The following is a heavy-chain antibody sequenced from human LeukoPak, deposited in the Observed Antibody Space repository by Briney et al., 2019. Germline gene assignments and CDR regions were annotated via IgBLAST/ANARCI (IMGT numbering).Heavy chain of an antibody. CDR2: INHSGST. V-gene: IGHV4-34*01. J-gene: IGHJ5*02. CDR1: GGSFSGYY. Sequence: PSETLSLTCAVYGGSFSGYYWSWIRQPPGKGLEWIGEINHSGSTNYNPSLKSRVTISVDTSKNRFSLKLSSVTAADTAVYYCAGSGVGEGWFDPWGQGTLVTVSS. D-gene: IGHD2-15*01. CDR3: AGSGVGEGWFDP.